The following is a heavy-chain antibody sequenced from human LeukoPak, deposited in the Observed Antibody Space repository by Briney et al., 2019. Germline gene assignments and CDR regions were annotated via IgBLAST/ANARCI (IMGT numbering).Heavy chain of an antibody. CDR3: ARDLSVNADTAMVY. Sequence: GASVKVSCKASGYTFTGYYMHWVRQAPGQGLEWMGWINPNSGGTNYAQKFQGRVTMTRDASISTAYMELSRLRSDDTAVYYCARDLSVNADTAMVYWGQGTLVTVSS. V-gene: IGHV1-2*02. D-gene: IGHD5-18*01. J-gene: IGHJ4*02. CDR2: INPNSGGT. CDR1: GYTFTGYY.